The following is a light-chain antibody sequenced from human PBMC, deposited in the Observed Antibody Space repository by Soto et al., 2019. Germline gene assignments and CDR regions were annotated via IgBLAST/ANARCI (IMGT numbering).Light chain of an antibody. V-gene: IGLV1-44*01. Sequence: QSALTQPPSASGTPGQRVTMSCSGSSSNIGSNTVNWYQQVPGTAPKLLIHSNNQRPSGVPDRFSGSKSGTSASLAISGLRSEDEADYYCQSFDRGLSGLIFAAGTKVTVL. CDR3: QSFDRGLSGLI. CDR2: SNN. J-gene: IGLJ2*01. CDR1: SSNIGSNT.